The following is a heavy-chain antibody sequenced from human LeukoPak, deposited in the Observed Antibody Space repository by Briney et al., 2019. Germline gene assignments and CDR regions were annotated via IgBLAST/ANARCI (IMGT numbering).Heavy chain of an antibody. CDR1: GGSISSHY. CDR2: IYYSGST. J-gene: IGHJ4*02. CDR3: ARVRYSSRESDY. Sequence: SETLSPTCTVSGGSISSHYWSWIRQPPGKGLERIGYIYYSGSTNYNPSLKSRVTISVDTSKNQFSLKLSSVTAADTAVYYCARVRYSSRESDYWGQGTLVTVSS. V-gene: IGHV4-59*11. D-gene: IGHD6-19*01.